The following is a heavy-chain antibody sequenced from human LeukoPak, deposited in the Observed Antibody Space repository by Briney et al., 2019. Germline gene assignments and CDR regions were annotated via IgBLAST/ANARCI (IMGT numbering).Heavy chain of an antibody. Sequence: ASVTVSCTAAGYIFTSYYMHWVRQAPGQGLEWMGVINPSGGSTNYAQKFQGRVTMTRDTSTSTVYMEMSSLRSDDTAVYYCARDSLAYCGGDCYPEYYFDYWGQGTLVTVSS. CDR3: ARDSLAYCGGDCYPEYYFDY. D-gene: IGHD2-21*02. J-gene: IGHJ4*02. CDR2: INPSGGST. CDR1: GYIFTSYY. V-gene: IGHV1-46*01.